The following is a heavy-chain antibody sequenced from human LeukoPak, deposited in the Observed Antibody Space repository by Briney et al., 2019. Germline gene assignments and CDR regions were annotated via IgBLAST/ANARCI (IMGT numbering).Heavy chain of an antibody. CDR1: GFTFSSYA. CDR3: AREYMVRGVQTFDY. D-gene: IGHD3-10*01. J-gene: IGHJ4*02. Sequence: GGSPRLSCAASGFTFSSYAMSWVRQAPGKGLEWVSAISGSGGSTYYADSVKGRFTISRDNSKNTLYLQMNSLRAEDTAVYYCAREYMVRGVQTFDYWAREPWSPSPQ. CDR2: ISGSGGST. V-gene: IGHV3-23*01.